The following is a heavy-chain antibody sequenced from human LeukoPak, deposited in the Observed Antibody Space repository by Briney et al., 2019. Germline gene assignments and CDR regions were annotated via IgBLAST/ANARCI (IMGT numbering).Heavy chain of an antibody. D-gene: IGHD5-12*01. CDR2: ISAYNGNT. CDR1: GFTFTTYG. Sequence: GASVKVSCKASGFTFTTYGFTWVRQAPGQGLEWMGWISAYNGNTNYAQKFQGRVTMTTDTPTSTVYMELRSLRSDDTAVYYCVRGGVTTILDYWGQRTLVTVSS. V-gene: IGHV1-18*01. CDR3: VRGGVTTILDY. J-gene: IGHJ4*02.